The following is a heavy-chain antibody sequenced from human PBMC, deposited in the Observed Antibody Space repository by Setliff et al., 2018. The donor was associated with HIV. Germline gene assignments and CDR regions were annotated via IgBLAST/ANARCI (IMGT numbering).Heavy chain of an antibody. J-gene: IGHJ5*02. CDR3: AKDRRYYYGSGSYAAET. CDR2: IIPIFGTT. D-gene: IGHD3-10*01. Sequence: ASVKVSCKASGGTFSSYAMSWVRQAPGQGLEWMGGIIPIFGTTNYAQKFQGRVTITTDESTSTSYMELSSLRSDDTAVYYCAKDRRYYYGSGSYAAETWGQGTLVTVSS. V-gene: IGHV1-69*05. CDR1: GGTFSSYA.